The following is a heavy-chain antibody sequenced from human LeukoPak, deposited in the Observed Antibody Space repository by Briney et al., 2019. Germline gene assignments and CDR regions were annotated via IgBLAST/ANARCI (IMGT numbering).Heavy chain of an antibody. Sequence: ASVKVSCKASGYAFTSYGISWVRQAPGQGLEWMGWISAYNGSTNYAQKLQGGVTMTTDTSTSTAYMELRSLRSDDTAVYYCAVTYYYDSSGYRPDAFDIWGQGTMVTVSS. V-gene: IGHV1-18*01. CDR1: GYAFTSYG. CDR2: ISAYNGST. J-gene: IGHJ3*02. D-gene: IGHD3-22*01. CDR3: AVTYYYDSSGYRPDAFDI.